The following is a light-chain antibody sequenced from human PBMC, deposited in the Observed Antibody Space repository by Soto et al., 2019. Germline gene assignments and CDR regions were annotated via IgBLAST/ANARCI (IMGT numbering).Light chain of an antibody. V-gene: IGKV1-39*01. CDR3: QQSYSTPFT. CDR2: GAS. CDR1: QTISTY. J-gene: IGKJ5*01. Sequence: DIQMTQSPSPLSASVGDRVTITCRASQTISTYLNWYQQKPGKAPKLLIYGASSLQSGVPSRFSGSGSGTDFTLTISSLQPEDFGTYYCQQSYSTPFTFGQGTRLEIK.